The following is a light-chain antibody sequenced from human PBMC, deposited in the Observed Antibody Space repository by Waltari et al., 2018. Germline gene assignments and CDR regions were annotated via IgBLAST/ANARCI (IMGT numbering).Light chain of an antibody. V-gene: IGLV2-14*01. J-gene: IGLJ3*02. Sequence: QSALTQPASVSGSPGQSITISCTGTSSDVGFYDFFSWFQQHPGKAPKVMISKVNNLPSGVSNRFSGSKSANTASLTISGLQAEDEADYYCSSYTRRSYWVFGGGTQLTVL. CDR3: SSYTRRSYWV. CDR1: SSDVGFYDF. CDR2: KVN.